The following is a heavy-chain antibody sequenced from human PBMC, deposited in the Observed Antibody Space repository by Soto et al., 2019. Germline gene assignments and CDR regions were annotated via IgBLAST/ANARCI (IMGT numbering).Heavy chain of an antibody. V-gene: IGHV3-33*01. CDR1: GFTFNNYG. CDR2: IWYDGSSK. D-gene: IGHD3-10*01. Sequence: QVQLVEPGGGVVQPGRSLRLSCAAAGFTFNNYGMHLVRQAPGKGLEWVAIIWYDGSSKYYADSVKGRFTISRDNSKNTQYLQINSLRAEDRAVYYCAGSGSYRWFDYWGQGTLVTVSS. CDR3: AGSGSYRWFDY. J-gene: IGHJ4*02.